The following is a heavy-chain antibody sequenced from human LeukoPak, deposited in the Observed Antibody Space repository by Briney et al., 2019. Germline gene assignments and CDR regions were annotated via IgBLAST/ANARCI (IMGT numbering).Heavy chain of an antibody. J-gene: IGHJ4*02. D-gene: IGHD4-23*01. CDR3: ARLPYGGNTPRDY. CDR2: MNPNSGNT. CDR1: GYTFTSYD. Sequence: ASVKVSCKASGYTFTSYDMNWVRQATGQGLEWMGWMNPNSGNTGCAQKFQGRVTMTRNTSISTAYMELSSLRSEDTAVYYCARLPYGGNTPRDYWGQGTLVTVSS. V-gene: IGHV1-8*01.